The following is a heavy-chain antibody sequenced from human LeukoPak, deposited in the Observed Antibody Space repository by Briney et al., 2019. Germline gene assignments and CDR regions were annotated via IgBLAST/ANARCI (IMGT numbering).Heavy chain of an antibody. J-gene: IGHJ4*02. CDR3: ARGGSGPLD. CDR2: VFYTGST. Sequence: PSETLSLTCTVSGDSISSSTYYWGWIRQPPGKGLEWIGIVFYTGSTYYNPSLMSRVTISVDTSKNQFSLKLSSVTAADTAVYYCARGGSGPLDWGQGTLVTVSS. V-gene: IGHV4-39*01. CDR1: GDSISSSTYY. D-gene: IGHD3-10*01.